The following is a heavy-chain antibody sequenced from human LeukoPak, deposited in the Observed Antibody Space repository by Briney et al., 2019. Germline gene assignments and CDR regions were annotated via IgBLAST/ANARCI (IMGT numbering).Heavy chain of an antibody. V-gene: IGHV4-34*01. Sequence: SETLSLTCTVSGGSISSGAYWSWIRQLPGKGLEWIGEINHSGSTNYNPSLKSRVTISVDTSKNQFSLKLSSVTAADTAVYYCARGALGCSSTSCYPAHFDYWGQGTLVTVSS. CDR3: ARGALGCSSTSCYPAHFDY. CDR2: INHSGST. CDR1: GGSISSGAY. D-gene: IGHD2-2*01. J-gene: IGHJ4*02.